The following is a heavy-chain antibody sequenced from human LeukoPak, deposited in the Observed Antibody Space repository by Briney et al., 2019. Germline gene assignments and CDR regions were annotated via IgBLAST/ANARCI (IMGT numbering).Heavy chain of an antibody. V-gene: IGHV3-15*01. CDR3: TTWNYDILTGYSI. Sequence: LGGSLRLSCAASGFSFKNVWMSWVRQAPGKGLEWVGRIKSKTYGGTTDYAAAVKGRFTISRDDSKSTLYLQMNSLKTEDTALYYCTTWNYDILTGYSIWGQGTLVTVSS. CDR1: GFSFKNVW. D-gene: IGHD3-9*01. CDR2: IKSKTYGGTT. J-gene: IGHJ4*02.